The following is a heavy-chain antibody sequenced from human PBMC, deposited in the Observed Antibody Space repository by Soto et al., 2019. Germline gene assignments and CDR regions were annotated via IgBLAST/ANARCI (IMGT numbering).Heavy chain of an antibody. J-gene: IGHJ4*02. CDR1: GYTFTSYG. CDR2: ISAHNGNT. Sequence: QVHLVQSGAEVKKPGASVKVSCKASGYTFTSYGITWVRQAPGQGLEWMGWISAHNGNTDYAQKLQGRVILTRDTTTHTSYMELTTLRSHEASVYYCALGMYGDYWGQGALVTVSS. V-gene: IGHV1-18*01. CDR3: ALGMYGDY. D-gene: IGHD2-8*01.